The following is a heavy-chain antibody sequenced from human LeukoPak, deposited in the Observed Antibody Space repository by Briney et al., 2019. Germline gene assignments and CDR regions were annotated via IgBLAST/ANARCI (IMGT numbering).Heavy chain of an antibody. CDR2: ISGSGGST. D-gene: IGHD7-27*01. Sequence: PGGSLRLSCAASGFTFSGYAMSWVRQAPGKGLEWVSAISGSGGSTYYADSVKGRFTISRDNSKNTLYLQMNSLRAEDTAVYYCANNLTGLYGMDVWGQGTTVTVSS. J-gene: IGHJ6*02. CDR1: GFTFSGYA. CDR3: ANNLTGLYGMDV. V-gene: IGHV3-23*01.